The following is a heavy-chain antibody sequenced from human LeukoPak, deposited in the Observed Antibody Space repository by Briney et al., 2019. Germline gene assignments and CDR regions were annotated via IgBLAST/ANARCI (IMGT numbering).Heavy chain of an antibody. CDR3: ARDGDPQGDGYSGYCDY. D-gene: IGHD5-12*01. CDR1: GFTFSSYA. Sequence: PGGSLRLSCAASGFTFSSYAMHWVRQAPGKGLEWVAVISYDGSNKYYADSVKGRFTISRDNSKNTLYLQMNSLRAEDTAVYYCARDGDPQGDGYSGYCDYWGQGTLVTVSS. CDR2: ISYDGSNK. V-gene: IGHV3-30*04. J-gene: IGHJ4*02.